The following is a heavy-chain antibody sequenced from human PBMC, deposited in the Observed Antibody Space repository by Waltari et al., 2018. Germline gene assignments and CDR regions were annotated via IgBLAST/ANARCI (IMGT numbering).Heavy chain of an antibody. CDR1: GGSFSGYY. V-gene: IGHV4-34*01. CDR2: INHSGST. J-gene: IGHJ4*02. CDR3: ARVHTPLRSGLREDY. Sequence: QVQLQQWGAGLLKPSETLSLTCAVYGGSFSGYYWSWIRQPPGKGREWIGEINHSGSTNYNPSLKSRVTISVDTSKNQFSLKLSSVTAADTAVYYCARVHTPLRSGLREDYWGQGTLVTVSS. D-gene: IGHD4-17*01.